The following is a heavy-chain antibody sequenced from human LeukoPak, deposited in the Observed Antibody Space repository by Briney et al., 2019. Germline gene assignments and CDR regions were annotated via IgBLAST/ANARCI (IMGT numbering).Heavy chain of an antibody. Sequence: SETLSLTCTVSGGSISSYYWSWIRQSPGKGLEWIGYIHYSGSTNYKSSLRSRVTISVDTSKNQLSLKLSSVTAADTAMYYCARVRQLDGWFDPWGQGTLVTVSS. D-gene: IGHD1-1*01. CDR2: IHYSGST. J-gene: IGHJ5*02. CDR1: GGSISSYY. CDR3: ARVRQLDGWFDP. V-gene: IGHV4-59*01.